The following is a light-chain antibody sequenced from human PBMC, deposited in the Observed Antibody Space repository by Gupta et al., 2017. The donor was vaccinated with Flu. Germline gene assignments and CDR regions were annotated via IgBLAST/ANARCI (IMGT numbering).Light chain of an antibody. V-gene: IGLV3-21*03. CDR3: QVWDSVDDHVA. CDR1: NIGIKS. Sequence: SYVLTQPPSVSVAPGKTASLTCGGNNIGIKSVQWYQQKPGQAPVLVVHDDSDRPSGIPERFSGSNSENTATLTIRRVEAGDEADYYCQVWDSVDDHVAFGGGTKLTVL. CDR2: DDS. J-gene: IGLJ2*01.